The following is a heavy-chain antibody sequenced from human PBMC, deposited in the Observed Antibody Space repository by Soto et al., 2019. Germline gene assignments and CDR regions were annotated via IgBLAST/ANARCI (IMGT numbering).Heavy chain of an antibody. Sequence: ASVNVSCKPSGYSFSSIGISWVRQAPGQGLEWMGWISPHKDNTYYAQRLQGRVTMTTDTSTSTAYMELRSLRSDDTAVYFCARDLDGSGSYYTNYWGQGTLVTVSS. CDR1: GYSFSSIG. CDR2: ISPHKDNT. V-gene: IGHV1-18*01. J-gene: IGHJ4*02. D-gene: IGHD3-10*01. CDR3: ARDLDGSGSYYTNY.